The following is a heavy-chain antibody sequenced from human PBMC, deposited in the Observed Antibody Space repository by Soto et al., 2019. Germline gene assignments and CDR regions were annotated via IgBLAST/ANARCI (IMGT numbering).Heavy chain of an antibody. CDR3: ASGDYTRRFDY. J-gene: IGHJ4*02. V-gene: IGHV3-66*01. D-gene: IGHD4-17*01. CDR1: GFTVSSNY. CDR2: IYSGGNT. Sequence: PGGSLRLSCAASGFTVSSNYMSWVRQAPGKGLEWVSVIYSGGNTYYADSVKGRFTISRDNSKNTLYLQMNSLRAEDTAVYYCASGDYTRRFDYWGQGTLVTVSS.